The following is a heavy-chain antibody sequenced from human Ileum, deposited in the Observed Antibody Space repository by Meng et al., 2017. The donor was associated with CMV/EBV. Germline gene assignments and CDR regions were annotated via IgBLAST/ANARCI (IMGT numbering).Heavy chain of an antibody. CDR2: INHSGST. V-gene: IGHV4-34*01. Sequence: SQTPSLTRAVYGGSFSGYYWSWIRQPPGKGLEWIGEINHSGSTNSNTSLKRRVTISVDTSKNQFSLKLSSVTAADTAVYYCARGRSGYYYYYGMDVWGQGTTVTVSS. CDR1: GGSFSGYY. CDR3: ARGRSGYYYYYGMDV. D-gene: IGHD6-19*01. J-gene: IGHJ6*02.